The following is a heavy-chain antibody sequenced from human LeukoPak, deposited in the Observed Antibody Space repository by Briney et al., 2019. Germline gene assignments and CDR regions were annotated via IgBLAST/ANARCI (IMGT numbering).Heavy chain of an antibody. CDR3: ATRGLRYFDWPHY. D-gene: IGHD3-9*01. CDR2: IVVGSGNT. Sequence: SVKVSCKASGFTFTSSAVQWVRQARGQRLEWIVWIVVGSGNTNYAQKFQERVTITRDMSTSTAYMELSSLRSEDTAVYYCATRGLRYFDWPHYWGQGTLVTVSS. V-gene: IGHV1-58*01. CDR1: GFTFTSSA. J-gene: IGHJ4*02.